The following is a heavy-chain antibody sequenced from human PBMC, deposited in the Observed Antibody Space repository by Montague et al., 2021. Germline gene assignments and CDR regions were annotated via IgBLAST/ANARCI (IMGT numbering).Heavy chain of an antibody. D-gene: IGHD6-13*01. Sequence: TLSLTCTVSGDSLSSVGYSWTWIRQHPGKRLEWIGYMYYSGRTYYNPSLKSRVTISGDTSKNHFSLRLTSVTAADTAVYYCARGRLATGDFDYWGQGTLVTVSS. J-gene: IGHJ4*02. CDR1: GDSLSSVGYS. CDR3: ARGRLATGDFDY. CDR2: MYYSGRT. V-gene: IGHV4-31*03.